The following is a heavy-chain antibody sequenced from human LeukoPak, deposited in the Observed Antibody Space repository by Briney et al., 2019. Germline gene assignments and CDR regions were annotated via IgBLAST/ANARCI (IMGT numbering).Heavy chain of an antibody. J-gene: IGHJ4*02. CDR2: IYYSGST. Sequence: PSGTLSLTCTVSGGSISSGGYYWSWIRQHPGKGLEWIGYIYYSGSTYYNPSLKSRVTISVDTSKNQFSLKLSSVTAADTAVYYCARTPSRRGSSSWLDYWGQGTLVTVSS. CDR1: GGSISSGGYY. V-gene: IGHV4-31*03. D-gene: IGHD6-13*01. CDR3: ARTPSRRGSSSWLDY.